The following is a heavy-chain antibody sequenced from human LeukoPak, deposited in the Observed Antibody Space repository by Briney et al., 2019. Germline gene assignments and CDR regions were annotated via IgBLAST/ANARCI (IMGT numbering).Heavy chain of an antibody. CDR3: TRGTHDYGDYLGGYFDY. V-gene: IGHV3-49*04. J-gene: IGHJ4*02. Sequence: GGSLRLSCTGSGFTFGDYAMGWVRQAPGKGLEWVGFIRSKAYGGTTQYAASVKGRFSISRDDSKSIAYLQMNSLKTEDTAVYYCTRGTHDYGDYLGGYFDYWGQGTLVTVSS. D-gene: IGHD4-17*01. CDR2: IRSKAYGGTT. CDR1: GFTFGDYA.